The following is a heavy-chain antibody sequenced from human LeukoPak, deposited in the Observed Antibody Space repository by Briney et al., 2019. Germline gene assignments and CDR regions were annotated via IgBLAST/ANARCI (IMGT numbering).Heavy chain of an antibody. CDR3: ARRITTGPRFAFFS. CDR2: INHSGST. V-gene: IGHV4-34*01. Sequence: SETLSLTCAVYGGSFSGYYWSWIRQPPGKGLEWIGEINHSGSTNYNPSLKSRVTISVDTSKNQFSLKLSSVTAADTAVYYCARRITTGPRFAFFSWGQGTPVTVSS. D-gene: IGHD4-17*01. CDR1: GGSFSGYY. J-gene: IGHJ5*02.